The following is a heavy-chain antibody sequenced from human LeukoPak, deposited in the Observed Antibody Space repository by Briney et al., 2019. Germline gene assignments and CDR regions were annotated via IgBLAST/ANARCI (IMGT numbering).Heavy chain of an antibody. CDR2: IIPIFGTA. CDR1: GGTFSSYA. Sequence: SVKVSCKASGGTFSSYAISWVRQAHGQGLEWMGGIIPIFGTANYAQKLQGRVTITADKSTSTAYMELSSLRSEDTAVYYCARRTSMVRGVIRIGAFDIWGQGTMVTVSS. D-gene: IGHD3-10*01. V-gene: IGHV1-69*06. J-gene: IGHJ3*02. CDR3: ARRTSMVRGVIRIGAFDI.